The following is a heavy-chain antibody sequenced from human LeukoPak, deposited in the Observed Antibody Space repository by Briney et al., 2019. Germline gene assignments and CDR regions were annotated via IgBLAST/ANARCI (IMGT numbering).Heavy chain of an antibody. CDR3: ARGVVDTAMVRNWFDP. Sequence: ASVKVSCKASGYTFTSYYMHWVRQAPGQGLEWMGIINPSGGSTSYAQKFQGRVTMTSDTSTSTVYMELSSLRSEDTAVYYCARGVVDTAMVRNWFDPWGQGTLVTVSS. D-gene: IGHD5-18*01. CDR2: INPSGGST. V-gene: IGHV1-46*01. J-gene: IGHJ5*02. CDR1: GYTFTSYY.